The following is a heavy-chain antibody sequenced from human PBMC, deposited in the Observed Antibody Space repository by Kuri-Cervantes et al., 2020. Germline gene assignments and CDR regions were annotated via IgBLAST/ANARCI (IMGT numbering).Heavy chain of an antibody. CDR2: ISPYNGNT. CDR1: GYTFTRYG. J-gene: IGHJ4*02. CDR3: ARDHNWGGSYLFGY. V-gene: IGHV1-18*01. Sequence: ASVKVSCKASGYTFTRYGISWVRQAPGQGLEWMGWISPYNGNTNYAQNLQDRVTLTTDTSTSTVYMELRSLRSDDTALYYCARDHNWGGSYLFGYWGQGTLVTVSS. D-gene: IGHD1-26*01.